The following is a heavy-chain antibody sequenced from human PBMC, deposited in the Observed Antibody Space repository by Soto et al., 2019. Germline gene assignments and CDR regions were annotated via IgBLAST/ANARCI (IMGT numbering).Heavy chain of an antibody. CDR1: GGSFSGYY. CDR2: INHSGST. CDR3: ARGREVALQNYYGLDV. Sequence: PSETLSLTCAVYGGSFSGYYWSWIRQPPGKGLEWIGEINHSGSTNYNPSLKSRVTISVDTPKNQFSLKLDSVTAADTAVYYCARGREVALQNYYGLDVWGQGTTVTVSS. V-gene: IGHV4-34*01. J-gene: IGHJ6*02. D-gene: IGHD5-12*01.